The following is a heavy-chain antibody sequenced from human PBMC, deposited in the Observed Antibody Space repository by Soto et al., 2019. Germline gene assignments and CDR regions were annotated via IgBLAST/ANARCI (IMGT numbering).Heavy chain of an antibody. CDR1: GFTFSSYS. J-gene: IGHJ3*02. D-gene: IGHD2-21*02. V-gene: IGHV3-48*02. CDR2: ISSSSSTI. Sequence: EVQLVESGGGLVQPGGSLRLSCAASGFTFSSYSMNWVRQAPGKGLEWVSYISSSSSTIYYADSVKGRFTISRDNAKNSLYLQMNSLRDEDTAVYYCARGAEAYCGGDCYHDAFDIWGQGTMVTVSS. CDR3: ARGAEAYCGGDCYHDAFDI.